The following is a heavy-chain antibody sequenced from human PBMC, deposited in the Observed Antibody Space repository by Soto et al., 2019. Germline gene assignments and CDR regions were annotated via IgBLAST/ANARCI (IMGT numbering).Heavy chain of an antibody. D-gene: IGHD2-15*01. V-gene: IGHV4-39*01. CDR3: ARHPQLYVVVAASTFKAPNWFDP. CDR2: INYSGST. Sequence: QLQLQESGPGLVKPSETLSLTCTVSGGSINSSNDYWGWIRQPQGKGLEWIGSINYSGSTSYNPSQKSRATNSVVTTKNQFSLKLSSVTASDTASYYLARHPQLYVVVAASTFKAPNWFDPWGQGTLVTVSS. CDR1: GGSINSSNDY. J-gene: IGHJ5*02.